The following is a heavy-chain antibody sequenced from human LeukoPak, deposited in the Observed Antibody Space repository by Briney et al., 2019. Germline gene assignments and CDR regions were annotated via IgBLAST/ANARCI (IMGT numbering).Heavy chain of an antibody. Sequence: SVKVSCKASGGTFGSYAISWVRQAPGQGLEWMGRIIPILGIANYAQKFQGRVTITADKSTSTAYMELSSLRSEDTAVYYCARDLPPSDSSGYSGFDPWGQGTLVTVSS. D-gene: IGHD3-22*01. CDR3: ARDLPPSDSSGYSGFDP. V-gene: IGHV1-69*04. J-gene: IGHJ5*02. CDR1: GGTFGSYA. CDR2: IIPILGIA.